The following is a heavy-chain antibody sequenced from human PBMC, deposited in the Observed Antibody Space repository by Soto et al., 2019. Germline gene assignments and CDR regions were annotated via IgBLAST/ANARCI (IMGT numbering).Heavy chain of an antibody. CDR1: GSTFSTYA. V-gene: IGHV3-23*01. CDR2: ISGSGGST. Sequence: EVQLLESGGGLVQPGGSLRLSCAASGSTFSTYAMSWVRQPPGKGLAWVSAISGSGGSTYYADSVKGRFTISRDNSKNTLYLQMNSLRAEDTAVYYCAKALRYFDWPSDDFDIWGQGTMVTVSS. CDR3: AKALRYFDWPSDDFDI. J-gene: IGHJ3*02. D-gene: IGHD3-9*01.